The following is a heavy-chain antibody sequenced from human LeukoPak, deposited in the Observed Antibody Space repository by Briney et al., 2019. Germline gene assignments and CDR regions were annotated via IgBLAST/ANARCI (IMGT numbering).Heavy chain of an antibody. CDR2: IRQDGIRQ. CDR1: GFMFSKYL. V-gene: IGHV3-7*01. D-gene: IGHD3-22*01. CDR3: VRDDDYERDDMWYDALDV. J-gene: IGHJ3*01. Sequence: GGSLRLSCAGSGFMFSKYLMTWVRQAPGKGLEWVANIRQDGIRQYYLDSVEGRFSMSRDNAQNSLFLQMNNLRVEDTAIYYCVRDDDYERDDMWYDALDVWGPGTRVTVSS.